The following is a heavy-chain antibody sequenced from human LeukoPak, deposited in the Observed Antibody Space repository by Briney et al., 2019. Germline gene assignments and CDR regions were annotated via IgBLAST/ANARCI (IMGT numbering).Heavy chain of an antibody. D-gene: IGHD3-10*01. Sequence: GASVKVSCKASGGTFSSYAISWVRQAPGQGLEWMGRIIPILGIANYAQKLQGRVTMTTDTSTSTAYMELRSLRSDDTAVYYCAREARGLDHFDYWGQGTLVTVSS. CDR1: GGTFSSYA. CDR2: IIPILGIA. V-gene: IGHV1-69*04. J-gene: IGHJ4*02. CDR3: AREARGLDHFDY.